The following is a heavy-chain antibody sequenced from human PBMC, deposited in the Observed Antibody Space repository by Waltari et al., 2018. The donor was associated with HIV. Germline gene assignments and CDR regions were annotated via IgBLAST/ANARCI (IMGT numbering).Heavy chain of an antibody. CDR2: ISGSGGTT. CDR1: GSTFSNYA. D-gene: IGHD6-19*01. V-gene: IGHV3-23*01. Sequence: EVQLLESGGGLVQPGGSLGLSGAASGSTFSNYAISWVRQAPGKGLEWVSAISGSGGTTYDADSVKGRFTISRDNSKNTLYLQMNSLRAGDTAVYYCAKEEYSSGWFGVSFQHWGQGTLVTVSS. CDR3: AKEEYSSGWFGVSFQH. J-gene: IGHJ1*01.